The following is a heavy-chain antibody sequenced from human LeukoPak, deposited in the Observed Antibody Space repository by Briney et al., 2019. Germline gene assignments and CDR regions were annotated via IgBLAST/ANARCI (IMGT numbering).Heavy chain of an antibody. J-gene: IGHJ6*02. CDR1: GFTFSSYG. CDR2: ISYDGSNK. Sequence: GRSLSLSCAASGFTFSSYGMHWVRQAPGKGLEWVAVISYDGSNKYYADSVKGRFTISRDNSKNTLYLQMNSLRAEDTAVYYCAKEAGADYYYGMDVWGQGTTVTVSS. CDR3: AKEAGADYYYGMDV. D-gene: IGHD4-17*01. V-gene: IGHV3-30*18.